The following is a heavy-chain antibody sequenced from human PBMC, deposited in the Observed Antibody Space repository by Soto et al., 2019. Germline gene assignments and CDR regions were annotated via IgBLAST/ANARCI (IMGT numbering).Heavy chain of an antibody. V-gene: IGHV3-30*04. D-gene: IGHD4-17*01. CDR1: GFTFSSYA. CDR2: ISYDGSNK. J-gene: IGHJ3*02. CDR3: ARDRVYGDYVAFDI. Sequence: GGSLRLSCAASGFTFSSYAMHWVRQAPGKGLEWVAVISYDGSNKYYADSVKGRFTISRDNSKNTLYLQMNSLRAEDTAVYYCARDRVYGDYVAFDIWGQGTMVTVSS.